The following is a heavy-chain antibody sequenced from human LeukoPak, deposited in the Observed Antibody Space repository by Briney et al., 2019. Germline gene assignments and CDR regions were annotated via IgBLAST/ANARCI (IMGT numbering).Heavy chain of an antibody. CDR2: IIPIFGTA. CDR1: GGTFSSYA. J-gene: IGHJ3*02. Sequence: SVKVSCKGSGGTFSSYAISWVRQAPGQGLEWMGGIIPIFGTANYAQKFQGRVTITADESTSTAYMELSSLRSEDTAVYYCAREVGYYDSSGTEVDAFDIWGQGTMVTVSS. D-gene: IGHD3-22*01. V-gene: IGHV1-69*13. CDR3: AREVGYYDSSGTEVDAFDI.